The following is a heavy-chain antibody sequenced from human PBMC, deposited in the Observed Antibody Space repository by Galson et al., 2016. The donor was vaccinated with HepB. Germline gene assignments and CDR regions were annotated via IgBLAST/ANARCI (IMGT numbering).Heavy chain of an antibody. V-gene: IGHV3-23*01. Sequence: SLRLSCAASGFTFSSYAMRWVRQAPGKGLEWVSTISGSGYNTYYADSVKGRFTISRDNSKNTVYLQMNSLRAEDTAVYYCAKSQPGYSSGWYTLPIDAFDIWGQGTMVTVSS. D-gene: IGHD6-19*01. J-gene: IGHJ3*02. CDR3: AKSQPGYSSGWYTLPIDAFDI. CDR2: ISGSGYNT. CDR1: GFTFSSYA.